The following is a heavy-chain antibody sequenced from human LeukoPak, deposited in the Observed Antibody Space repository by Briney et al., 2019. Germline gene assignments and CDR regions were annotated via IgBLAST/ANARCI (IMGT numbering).Heavy chain of an antibody. D-gene: IGHD3-9*01. J-gene: IGHJ5*02. Sequence: PSETLSLTCTVSGGSISSYYWSWIRQPPGKGLEWIGYIYYSGSTNYNPSLKSRVTISVDTSKNQFSLKLSSVTAADTAVYYCARDPSPLPYTNWFDPWGQGTLVTVSS. CDR3: ARDPSPLPYTNWFDP. CDR2: IYYSGST. V-gene: IGHV4-59*01. CDR1: GGSISSYY.